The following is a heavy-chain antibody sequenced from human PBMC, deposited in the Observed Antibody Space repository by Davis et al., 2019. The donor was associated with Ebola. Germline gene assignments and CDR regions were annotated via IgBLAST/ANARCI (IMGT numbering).Heavy chain of an antibody. CDR2: MNPNSGNT. CDR1: GYTFTSYD. Sequence: AASVKVSCKASGYTFTSYDINWVRQATGQGLEWMGWMNPNSGNTGYAQKFQGRVTMTRNTSISTAYMELSSLRSEDTAVYYCARGLTTFNYYYYGMDVWGQGTTVTVSS. D-gene: IGHD1-1*01. J-gene: IGHJ6*02. V-gene: IGHV1-8*01. CDR3: ARGLTTFNYYYYGMDV.